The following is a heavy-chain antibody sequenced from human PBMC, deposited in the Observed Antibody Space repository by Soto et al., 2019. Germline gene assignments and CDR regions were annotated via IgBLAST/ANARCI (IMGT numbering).Heavy chain of an antibody. CDR3: ASYDVLADYYY. J-gene: IGHJ4*02. V-gene: IGHV4-61*01. D-gene: IGHD3-9*01. CDR1: GGSVSSCNYY. CDR2: IYYSGST. Sequence: SETLSLTCTVSGGSVSSCNYYWSWIRQPPGKGLEWIGYIYYSGSTNYNPSLKSRVTISVDTSKNQFSLRLISVTAADTAVFYCASYDVLADYYYWGQGTLVTVSS.